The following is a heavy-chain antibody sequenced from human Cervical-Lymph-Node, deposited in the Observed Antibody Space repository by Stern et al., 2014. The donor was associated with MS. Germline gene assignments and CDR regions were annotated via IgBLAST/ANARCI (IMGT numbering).Heavy chain of an antibody. V-gene: IGHV4-4*02. CDR1: GASISNEYW. CDR2: IYHSEST. Sequence: QLQLQESGPGLVEPSGTLSLTCAVSGASISNEYWWTWVRQPPGKGLEWIGEIYHSESTKYNPSLKSRVTLSVDKSKNQFSLKLSSVTAADTAVYYCATRTGTDDYWGQGTQVTVSS. J-gene: IGHJ4*02. D-gene: IGHD1-1*01. CDR3: ATRTGTDDY.